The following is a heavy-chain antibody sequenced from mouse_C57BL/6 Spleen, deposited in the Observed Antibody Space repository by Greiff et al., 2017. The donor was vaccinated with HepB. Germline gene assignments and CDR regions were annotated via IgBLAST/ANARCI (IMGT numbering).Heavy chain of an antibody. CDR1: GFTFSSYA. J-gene: IGHJ2*01. D-gene: IGHD2-3*01. CDR2: ISDGGSYT. V-gene: IGHV5-4*01. CDR3: ATKSDGCFFDY. Sequence: DVHLVESGGGLVKPGGSLKLSCAASGFTFSSYAMSWVRQTPEKRLEWVATISDGGSYTYYPDNVKGRFTISRDNAKNNLYLQMSHLKSEDTAMYYCATKSDGCFFDYWGQGTTLTVSS.